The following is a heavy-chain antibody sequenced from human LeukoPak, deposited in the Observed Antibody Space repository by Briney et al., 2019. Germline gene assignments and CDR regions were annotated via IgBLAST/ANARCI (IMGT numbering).Heavy chain of an antibody. CDR1: GYTFTSYD. J-gene: IGHJ4*02. CDR2: MNPNSGNT. D-gene: IGHD3-10*01. V-gene: IGHV1-8*01. Sequence: ASVKVSCKASGYTFTSYDINWVRQATGQGLEWMGWMNPNSGNTGYAQKFQGRVTMTRNTSISTAYMELSSLRSEDTAVYYCARGPYGSGSHDYWGQGTLVTVSS. CDR3: ARGPYGSGSHDY.